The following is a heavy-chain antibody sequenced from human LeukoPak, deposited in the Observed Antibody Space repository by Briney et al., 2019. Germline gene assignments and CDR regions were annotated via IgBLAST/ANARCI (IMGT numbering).Heavy chain of an antibody. CDR3: AKTTGGNSSGRYPGWPVDY. D-gene: IGHD6-19*01. J-gene: IGHJ4*02. CDR2: ISGSAGDT. CDR1: GFTFGSHA. V-gene: IGHV3-23*01. Sequence: GGALRLSCAASGFTFGSHAMYWVRQAPGKGLEWLSGISGSAGDTYYADSVKGRFTISRDNSKNTVYLQMNSLRAEDTALYYCAKTTGGNSSGRYPGWPVDYWGQGTLVTVSS.